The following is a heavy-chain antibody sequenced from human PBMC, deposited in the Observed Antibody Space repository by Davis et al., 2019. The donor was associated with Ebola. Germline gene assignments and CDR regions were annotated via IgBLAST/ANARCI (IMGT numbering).Heavy chain of an antibody. J-gene: IGHJ6*04. CDR3: AKGGWYSSSWPWFYYYGMDV. Sequence: GESLKISCAASGFTFSSYGMHWVRQAPGKGLEWVAVISYDGSNKYYADSVRGRFTISRDNSKNTLYLQMNSLRAEDTAEYYCAKGGWYSSSWPWFYYYGMDVWGKGTTVTVSS. D-gene: IGHD6-13*01. CDR1: GFTFSSYG. CDR2: ISYDGSNK. V-gene: IGHV3-30*18.